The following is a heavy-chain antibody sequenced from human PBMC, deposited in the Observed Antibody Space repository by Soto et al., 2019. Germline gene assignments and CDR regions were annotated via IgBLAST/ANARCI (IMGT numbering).Heavy chain of an antibody. V-gene: IGHV4-39*01. CDR3: ARLWNCSSTSCHPLDY. Sequence: SETLSLTCTVSGGSISSSSYYWGWIRQPPGKGLEWIGSIYYSGSTYYNPSLKSRVTISVDTSKNQFSLKLSSVTAADTAVYYCARLWNCSSTSCHPLDYWGQGTLVTVSS. J-gene: IGHJ4*02. D-gene: IGHD2-2*01. CDR2: IYYSGST. CDR1: GGSISSSSYY.